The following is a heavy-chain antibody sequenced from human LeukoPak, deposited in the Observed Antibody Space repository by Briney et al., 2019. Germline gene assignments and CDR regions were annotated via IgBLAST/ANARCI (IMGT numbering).Heavy chain of an antibody. J-gene: IGHJ4*02. Sequence: KPSGTLSLTCSVSGCSISNCKYFLGWNPPPPGKGLEWVGSIYYSGSTYYNPSLQSRVTISVDTSKNQFSLKLSSVTAADTAVYYCARRGYYDSSAYYHYWGQGALLTVSS. V-gene: IGHV4-39*01. D-gene: IGHD3-22*01. CDR3: ARRGYYDSSAYYHY. CDR2: IYYSGST. CDR1: GCSISNCKYF.